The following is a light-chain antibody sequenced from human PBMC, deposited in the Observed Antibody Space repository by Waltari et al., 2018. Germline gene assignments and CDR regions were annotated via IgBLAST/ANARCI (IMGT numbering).Light chain of an antibody. CDR3: QTWGSGTVI. CDR2: LNSDGSH. J-gene: IGLJ2*01. V-gene: IGLV4-69*01. CDR1: TGHSNFA. Sequence: QPVLTQSPSASASLGASVKLTCTLTTGHSNFAIASHQRHTERGPRYLMKLNSDGSHTTVDGIPVRLSGSSSGAKRYLPISSLKSEDGAAYYCQTWGSGTVIFGGGTHLAVL.